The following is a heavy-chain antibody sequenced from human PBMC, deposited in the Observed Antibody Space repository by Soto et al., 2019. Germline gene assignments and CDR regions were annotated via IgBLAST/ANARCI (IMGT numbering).Heavy chain of an antibody. D-gene: IGHD3-10*01. V-gene: IGHV1-24*01. CDR3: ATHPRRFGELLVHNYGMDV. J-gene: IGHJ6*02. CDR1: GCTLTELS. CDR2: FDPEDGET. Sequence: GASVKVSCKVSGCTLTELSMHWVRQAPGKGLEWMGGFDPEDGETIYAQKFQGRVTMTEDTSTDTAYMELSSLRSEDTAVYYCATHPRRFGELLVHNYGMDVWGQGTTVTVSS.